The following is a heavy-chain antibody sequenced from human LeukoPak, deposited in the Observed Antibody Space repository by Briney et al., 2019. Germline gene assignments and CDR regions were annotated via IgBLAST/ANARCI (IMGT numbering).Heavy chain of an antibody. V-gene: IGHV4-59*08. D-gene: IGHD2-15*01. Sequence: SETLSLTCTVSGGSISSYYWSWIRQPPGKGLEWIGYIYSSGSTNYNPSLKTRVIISVDTSKNQFSLKLSSVTAADTAVYYCARLNRYCRGGSCYPGWFDPWGQGTLVTVSS. CDR2: IYSSGST. J-gene: IGHJ5*02. CDR3: ARLNRYCRGGSCYPGWFDP. CDR1: GGSISSYY.